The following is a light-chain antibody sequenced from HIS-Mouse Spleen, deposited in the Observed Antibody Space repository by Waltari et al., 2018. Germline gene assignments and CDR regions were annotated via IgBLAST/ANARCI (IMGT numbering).Light chain of an antibody. J-gene: IGLJ1*01. CDR1: SSDVGGYNF. CDR2: DVS. V-gene: IGLV2-14*03. CDR3: SSYTSSSTYV. Sequence: QSALTQPASVSGSPGQPITISCTGTSSDVGGYNFVPWYQQHPGKAPKLMIYDVSNRPSGVSNRFSGSKSGNTASLTISGLQAEDEADYYCSSYTSSSTYVFGTGTKVTVL.